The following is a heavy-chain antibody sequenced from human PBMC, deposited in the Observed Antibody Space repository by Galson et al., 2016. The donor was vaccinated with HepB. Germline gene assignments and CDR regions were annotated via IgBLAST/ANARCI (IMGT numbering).Heavy chain of an antibody. CDR3: EKDFSVAVGVAAWDY. CDR1: GFTFSNYG. Sequence: SLRLSCAASGFTFSNYGIHWVRQAPGKGLEWVSTVGGSGHNTYYADSVRGRFTISRDNSKNTLYLQMNSLRADDTALYYCEKDFSVAVGVAAWDYWGQGTLVTVSS. V-gene: IGHV3-23*01. D-gene: IGHD2-15*01. J-gene: IGHJ4*02. CDR2: VGGSGHNT.